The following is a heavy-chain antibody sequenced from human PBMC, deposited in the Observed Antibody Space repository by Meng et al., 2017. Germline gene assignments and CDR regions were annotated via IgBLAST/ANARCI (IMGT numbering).Heavy chain of an antibody. J-gene: IGHJ5*02. Sequence: SETLSLTCTVPGGSISSSSYYWGWIRQPPGKGLEWIGSIYYSGSTYYNPSLKSRVTISVDTSKNQFSLKLSSVTAADTAVYYCARAGDIVVVVAPDNWFAPWGQGTLVTVSS. D-gene: IGHD2-15*01. CDR1: GGSISSSSYY. V-gene: IGHV4-39*07. CDR3: ARAGDIVVVVAPDNWFAP. CDR2: IYYSGST.